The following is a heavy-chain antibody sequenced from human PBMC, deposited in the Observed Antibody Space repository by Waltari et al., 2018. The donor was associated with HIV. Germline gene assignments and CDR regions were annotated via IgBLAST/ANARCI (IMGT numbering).Heavy chain of an antibody. CDR3: ARGSLRGTTVAGTNFGH. D-gene: IGHD6-19*01. CDR1: HESFNNYF. CDR2: IRHGRGT. Sequence: QVQLHQWGAGLLKPSETLSLTCAVYHESFNNYFWNWLRQSTGKGLEWIAEIRHGRGTNYNPSLKSRVTLSIDMSKTQFSLNLTSVTAADTAVYYCARGSLRGTTVAGTNFGHWGQGNLVTVSS. V-gene: IGHV4-34*01. J-gene: IGHJ4*02.